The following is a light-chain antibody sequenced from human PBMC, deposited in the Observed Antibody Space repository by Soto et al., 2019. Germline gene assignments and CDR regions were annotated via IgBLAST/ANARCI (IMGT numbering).Light chain of an antibody. Sequence: IVLTQSPGTLSLSPGERATLSCTASQSVSSRYFAWYQQKPGQAPRLLIYGASSRATGIPDRFSGRGSGTDFTLTISRLEPEDFAVYYCQQYGSSPLTFGGGTTVEIK. CDR3: QQYGSSPLT. V-gene: IGKV3-20*01. CDR1: QSVSSRY. CDR2: GAS. J-gene: IGKJ4*01.